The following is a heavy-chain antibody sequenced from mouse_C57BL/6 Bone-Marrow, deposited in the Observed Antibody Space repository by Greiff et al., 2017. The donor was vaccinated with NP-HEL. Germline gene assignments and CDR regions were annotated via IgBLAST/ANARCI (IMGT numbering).Heavy chain of an antibody. J-gene: IGHJ2*01. Sequence: QVQLKQSGAELVRPGASVKLSCKASGYTFTDYYINWVKQRPGQGLEWIARIYPGSGNTYYNEKFKGKATLTAEKSSSTAYMQLSSLTSEDSAVYFCARVEDYGSRRYFDYWGQGTTLTVSS. CDR2: IYPGSGNT. D-gene: IGHD1-1*01. CDR1: GYTFTDYY. CDR3: ARVEDYGSRRYFDY. V-gene: IGHV1-76*01.